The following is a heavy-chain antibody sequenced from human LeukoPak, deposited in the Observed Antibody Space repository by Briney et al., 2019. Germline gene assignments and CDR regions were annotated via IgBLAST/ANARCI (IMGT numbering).Heavy chain of an antibody. D-gene: IGHD2-15*01. V-gene: IGHV5-51*01. J-gene: IGHJ3*02. CDR3: ARPKTETGYDAFDI. CDR2: IYLADSDA. Sequence: GESLKISCKGSGYSYNSYWIGWVRQMPGKGLEWMGIIYLADSDARYSPSFQGQVTISADKSINTAYLEWSSLRASDTAMYYCARPKTETGYDAFDIWGQGTMVSV. CDR1: GYSYNSYW.